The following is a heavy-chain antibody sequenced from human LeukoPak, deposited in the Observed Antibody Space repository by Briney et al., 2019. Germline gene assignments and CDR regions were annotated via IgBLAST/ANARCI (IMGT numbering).Heavy chain of an antibody. J-gene: IGHJ4*02. CDR3: ATVGGGEYYFDY. CDR2: FDPEDGET. CDR1: GYTLTELS. Sequence: ASVKVSCKVSGYTLTELSMHWVRQAPGKGLEWMGGFDPEDGETIYAQKFQGRVTMTEDTSTDTAYMGLSSLRSEDTAVYYCATVGGGEYYFDYWGQGTLVTVSS. D-gene: IGHD3-10*01. V-gene: IGHV1-24*01.